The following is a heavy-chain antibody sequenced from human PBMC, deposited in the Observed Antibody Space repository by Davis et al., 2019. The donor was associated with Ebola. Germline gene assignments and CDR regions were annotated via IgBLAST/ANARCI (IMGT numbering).Heavy chain of an antibody. CDR3: ARGLRNYGMDV. Sequence: GSLSLTCAVYGGSFSGYYWSWIRQPPGKGLEWIGEINHSGSTNYNPSLKSRVTISLDTSKNQFSLKLSSVTAADTAVYYCARGLRNYGMDVWGQGTTVTVSS. CDR1: GGSFSGYY. J-gene: IGHJ6*02. CDR2: INHSGST. V-gene: IGHV4-34*01.